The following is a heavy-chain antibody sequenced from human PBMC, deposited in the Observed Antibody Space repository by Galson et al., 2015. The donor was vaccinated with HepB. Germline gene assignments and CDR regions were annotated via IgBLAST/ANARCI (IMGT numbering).Heavy chain of an antibody. CDR3: ARDPSSNSNGMDV. CDR1: GGAISSGGYY. Sequence: LSLTCTVSGGAISSGGYYWSWIRQHPGKGLEWIAFIFYTGNSYYNPSLKSRVTISVDTSKNQFSLKLNSVTAADTAVYYCARDPSSNSNGMDVWGQGTMVTASS. J-gene: IGHJ6*02. CDR2: IFYTGNS. D-gene: IGHD6-6*01. V-gene: IGHV4-31*03.